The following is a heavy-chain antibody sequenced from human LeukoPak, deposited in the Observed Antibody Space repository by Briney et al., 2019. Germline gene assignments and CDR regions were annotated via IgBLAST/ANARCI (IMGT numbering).Heavy chain of an antibody. J-gene: IGHJ4*02. D-gene: IGHD3-22*01. V-gene: IGHV4-34*01. CDR1: GGSFSGYY. Sequence: PSETLSLTCAVYGGSFSGYYWSWIRQPPGKGLEWIGEINHSGSTNYNPSLKSRVTISVDTSKNQFSLKLSSVTAADTAVYYCARGTHYYYSSGYDYWGQGTLVTVSS. CDR3: ARGTHYYYSSGYDY. CDR2: INHSGST.